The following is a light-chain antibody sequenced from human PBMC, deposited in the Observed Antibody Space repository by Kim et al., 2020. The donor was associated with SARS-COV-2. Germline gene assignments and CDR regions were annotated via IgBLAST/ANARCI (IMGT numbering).Light chain of an antibody. CDR1: QSVTSDY. Sequence: PGERVTLSSRASQSVTSDYLAWYQQKPGQAPRLLIYEASTRPTGIPDRFSGSGSGTDFTLTISRLEPEDFAVYYCQKYGSSAQITFGQGTRLEI. V-gene: IGKV3-20*01. CDR2: EAS. J-gene: IGKJ5*01. CDR3: QKYGSSAQIT.